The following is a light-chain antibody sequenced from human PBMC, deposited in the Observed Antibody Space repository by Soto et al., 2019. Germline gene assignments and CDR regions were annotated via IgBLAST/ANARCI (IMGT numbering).Light chain of an antibody. Sequence: DIVMTQSPDSLAVSLGERATINCKSSQSVLYSSNNKNYLAWYQQKPGQPPKLLIYWASTRESGVPDRFSGSASGTDFTLTISSLQAEDVAVYHCQQYYSTPSPTFGGGTKVEIK. V-gene: IGKV4-1*01. CDR3: QQYYSTPSPT. CDR2: WAS. CDR1: QSVLYSSNNKNY. J-gene: IGKJ4*01.